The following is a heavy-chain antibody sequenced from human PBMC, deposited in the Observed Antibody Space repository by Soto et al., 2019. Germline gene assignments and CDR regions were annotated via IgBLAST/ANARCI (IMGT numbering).Heavy chain of an antibody. J-gene: IGHJ5*02. Sequence: CASVKVSCKASGYTFTSYGISWVRQAPGQGLEWMGWISAYNGNTNYAQKLQGRVTMTTDTSTSTAYMELRSLRSDDTAVYYCARDPVWTTMARSPVGWFDPWGQGTLVTVSS. CDR1: GYTFTSYG. V-gene: IGHV1-18*01. CDR2: ISAYNGNT. D-gene: IGHD3-10*01. CDR3: ARDPVWTTMARSPVGWFDP.